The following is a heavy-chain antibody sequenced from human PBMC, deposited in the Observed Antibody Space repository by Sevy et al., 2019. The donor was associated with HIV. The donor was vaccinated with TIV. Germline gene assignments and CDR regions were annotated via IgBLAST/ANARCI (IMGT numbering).Heavy chain of an antibody. V-gene: IGHV3-23*01. J-gene: IGHJ4*02. D-gene: IGHD3-22*01. CDR2: ISGSGYLT. CDR3: AKEGVCYYDGSSGLFDY. Sequence: GGSLRLSCAASGFTFSSYAMSWVRQAPGKGLEWVSAISGSGYLTYYTDSVKGRFTISRDNSKNTLYLQMNSLRAEDTAVYYCAKEGVCYYDGSSGLFDYWGQGTLVTVSS. CDR1: GFTFSSYA.